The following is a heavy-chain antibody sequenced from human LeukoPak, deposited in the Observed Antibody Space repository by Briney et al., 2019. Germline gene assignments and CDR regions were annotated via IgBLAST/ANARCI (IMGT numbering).Heavy chain of an antibody. CDR2: IKQDGSEK. CDR1: GFTFSSYW. CDR3: ARFFVVGARYFDY. Sequence: GGSLRLSCAASGFTFSSYWTSWFRQAPGKGLEWVANIKQDGSEKYYVDSVKGRFTISRDNAKNSLYLQMNSLRAEDTAVYYCARFFVVGARYFDYWGQGTLVTVSS. D-gene: IGHD1-26*01. J-gene: IGHJ4*02. V-gene: IGHV3-7*01.